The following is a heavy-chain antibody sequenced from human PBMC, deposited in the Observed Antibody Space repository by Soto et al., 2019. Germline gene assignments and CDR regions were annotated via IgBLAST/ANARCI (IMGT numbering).Heavy chain of an antibody. Sequence: PGGSLRLSCAASGFAFTDYYMSWIRQAPGKGLEWVSYTGTTGTTIYYSVSVKGRFTVSRDNAKNSLYLHMNSLRVEDTAVYYCVRDRSPKSVPDMLPYFQHWGQGTLVTVSS. D-gene: IGHD2-2*01. CDR1: GFAFTDYY. J-gene: IGHJ1*01. CDR2: TGTTGTTI. CDR3: VRDRSPKSVPDMLPYFQH. V-gene: IGHV3-11*01.